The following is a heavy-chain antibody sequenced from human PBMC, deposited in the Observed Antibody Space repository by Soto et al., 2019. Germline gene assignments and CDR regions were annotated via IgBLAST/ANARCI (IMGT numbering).Heavy chain of an antibody. V-gene: IGHV3-23*01. D-gene: IGHD1-26*01. J-gene: IGHJ5*02. CDR1: GFTFTNYA. CDR3: AREVGAPSGWLDP. Sequence: EVQLSESGGDLRQPGGSLRLSCAASGFTFTNYAMTWVRQTPGKGLEWVSGISASGGLKYYADSVQGRFTVSRDNSKNILYLQMDNLRDEATALYYCAREVGAPSGWLDPWGQGTQVTVSS. CDR2: ISASGGLK.